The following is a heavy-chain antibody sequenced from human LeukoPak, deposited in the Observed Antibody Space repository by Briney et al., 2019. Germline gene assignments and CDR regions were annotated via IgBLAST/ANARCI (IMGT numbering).Heavy chain of an antibody. CDR1: GGSISSYY. CDR2: IYYSGST. D-gene: IGHD6-6*01. J-gene: IGHJ3*02. V-gene: IGHV4-59*01. CDR3: ARAGGSSKSGAFDI. Sequence: SETLSLTCTVSGGSISSYYWSWIRQPPGKGLEWIGYIYYSGSTNYNPSLKSRVTISVDTSKNQFSLKLSSVTAADTAVYYCARAGGSSKSGAFDIWGQGTMVTVSS.